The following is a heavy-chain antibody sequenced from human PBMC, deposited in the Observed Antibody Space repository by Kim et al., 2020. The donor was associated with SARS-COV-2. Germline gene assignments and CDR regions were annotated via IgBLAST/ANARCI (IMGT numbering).Heavy chain of an antibody. V-gene: IGHV4-59*08. Sequence: SETLSLTCTVSGGSISSYYWSWIRQPPGKGLEWIGYIYYSGSTNYNPSLKSRVTISVDTSKNQFSLKLSSVTAADTAVYYCARPLFGFSEWSLDIWGQGTMVTVSS. CDR3: ARPLFGFSEWSLDI. CDR1: GGSISSYY. J-gene: IGHJ3*02. CDR2: IYYSGST. D-gene: IGHD3-3*01.